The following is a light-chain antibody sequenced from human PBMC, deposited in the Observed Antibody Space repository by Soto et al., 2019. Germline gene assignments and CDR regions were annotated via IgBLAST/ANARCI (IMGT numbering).Light chain of an antibody. V-gene: IGKV3-20*01. CDR3: HQYGNSPQT. CDR2: GAS. CDR1: QSVSSAN. Sequence: EIVLTQSPGTLSLSPGDRATLSCRASQSVSSANFAWYQQKPGQAPRLLLYGASSRATRIPDRCSGSGSWTVFTRPITAPEPEDFGVYSCHQYGNSPQTFGQRTKVDIK. J-gene: IGKJ1*01.